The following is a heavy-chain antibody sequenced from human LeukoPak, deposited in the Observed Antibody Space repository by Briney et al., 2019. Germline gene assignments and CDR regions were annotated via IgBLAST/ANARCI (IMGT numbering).Heavy chain of an antibody. CDR3: ARQGSVVDCSSTSCYTFYYYYYMDV. D-gene: IGHD2-2*02. V-gene: IGHV5-51*01. CDR1: GYSFTSYW. Sequence: ESLKISCKGSGYSFTSYWIGWVRQMPGKGLEWMGIINPGDSDTRYSPSLQGKVTISADKSISTAYLQWSSLKASGTAMYYCARQGSVVDCSSTSCYTFYYYYYMDVWGKGTTVTVSS. J-gene: IGHJ6*03. CDR2: INPGDSDT.